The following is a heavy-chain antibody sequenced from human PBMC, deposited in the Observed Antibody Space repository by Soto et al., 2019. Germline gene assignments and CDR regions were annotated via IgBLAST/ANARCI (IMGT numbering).Heavy chain of an antibody. Sequence: PGGSLRLSCAASGFTFSDYYMSWFRQAPGKGLEWVSYISGSGSTIHDADSVKGRFTISRDNAKNSLYLQMNSLRAEDTAVYYCARASSSRFLEWLPLDYWGQGTLVTVSS. CDR3: ARASSSRFLEWLPLDY. V-gene: IGHV3-11*04. J-gene: IGHJ4*02. D-gene: IGHD3-3*01. CDR2: ISGSGSTI. CDR1: GFTFSDYY.